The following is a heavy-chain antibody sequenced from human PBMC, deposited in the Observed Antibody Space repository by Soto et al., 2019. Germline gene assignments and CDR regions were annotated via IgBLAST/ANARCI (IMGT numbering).Heavy chain of an antibody. V-gene: IGHV4-59*01. J-gene: IGHJ5*02. D-gene: IGHD5-18*01. CDR3: ASTRTAIDNGFDP. CDR2: IYYSGST. Sequence: SETLSLTCTVSGGSISSYYWSWIRKPPGKGLEWIGYIYYSGSTNYNPSLKSRVTISVDTSKNQFSLKLSSVTAADTAVYYCASTRTAIDNGFDPWGQGTLVTVSS. CDR1: GGSISSYY.